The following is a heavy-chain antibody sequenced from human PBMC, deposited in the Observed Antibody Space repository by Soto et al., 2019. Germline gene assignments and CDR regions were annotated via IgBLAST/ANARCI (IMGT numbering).Heavy chain of an antibody. Sequence: EVQLVESGGGLVQPGRSLRLSCAASGFTFDDYAMHWVRQAPGKGLEWVSRISWNSGSIGYVDSVKGRFTISRDNAKNSLYLQMNSLGAEDTALYYSARETITAAGTADAFDIWGQGTMVTVSS. D-gene: IGHD6-25*01. V-gene: IGHV3-9*01. CDR2: ISWNSGSI. J-gene: IGHJ3*02. CDR3: ARETITAAGTADAFDI. CDR1: GFTFDDYA.